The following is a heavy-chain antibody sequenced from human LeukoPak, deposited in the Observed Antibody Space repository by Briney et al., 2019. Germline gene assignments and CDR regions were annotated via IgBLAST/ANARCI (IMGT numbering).Heavy chain of an antibody. CDR1: GFTFSSYG. CDR3: SRDSRYGSGSYCNH. D-gene: IGHD3-10*01. Sequence: PGGSQRLSCAASGFTFSSYGMHWVRQAPGKGLEWVAVIWYDGSNKYYADSVKGRFTISRDNSKNTLYLQMNSLRAEDTAVYYCSRDSRYGSGSYCNHWGQGTLVTVSS. CDR2: IWYDGSNK. J-gene: IGHJ5*02. V-gene: IGHV3-33*01.